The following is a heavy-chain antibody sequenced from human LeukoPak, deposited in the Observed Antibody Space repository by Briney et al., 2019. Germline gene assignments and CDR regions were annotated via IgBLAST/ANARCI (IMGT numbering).Heavy chain of an antibody. CDR2: IIPILGIA. V-gene: IGHV1-69*04. D-gene: IGHD2/OR15-2a*01. Sequence: SVTVSCKASGYTFTGYYMHWVRQAPGQGLEWMGRIIPILGIANYAQKFQGRVTITADKSTSTAYMELSSLRSEDTAVYYCARDYELSFDYWGQGTLVTVSS. CDR3: ARDYELSFDY. CDR1: GYTFTGYY. J-gene: IGHJ4*02.